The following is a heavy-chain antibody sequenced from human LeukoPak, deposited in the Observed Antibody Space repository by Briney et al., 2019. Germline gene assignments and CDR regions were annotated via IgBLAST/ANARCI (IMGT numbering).Heavy chain of an antibody. D-gene: IGHD3-22*01. Sequence: SVKVSCKASGNTFSSYAISWVRQAPGQGLEWMGGITPKFGPATYAQNFQDRVTITADESTSTVYMELSSLRSEDTAVFYCARGAGFASAYYRTFDFWGQGTLVTVSS. CDR1: GNTFSSYA. CDR2: ITPKFGPA. J-gene: IGHJ4*02. V-gene: IGHV1-69*01. CDR3: ARGAGFASAYYRTFDF.